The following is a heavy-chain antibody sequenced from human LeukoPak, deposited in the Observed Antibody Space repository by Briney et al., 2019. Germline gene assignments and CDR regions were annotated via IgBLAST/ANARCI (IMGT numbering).Heavy chain of an antibody. CDR2: ISWNSGSI. Sequence: GGSLRLSCAASGFNFSNYTMNWVRQTPGKGLEWVSGISWNSGSIGYADSVKGRFTISRDNAKNSLYLQMNSLRAEDTALYYCAKDYCSGGSCPLNFDYWGQGTLVTVSS. D-gene: IGHD2-15*01. J-gene: IGHJ4*02. V-gene: IGHV3-9*01. CDR1: GFNFSNYT. CDR3: AKDYCSGGSCPLNFDY.